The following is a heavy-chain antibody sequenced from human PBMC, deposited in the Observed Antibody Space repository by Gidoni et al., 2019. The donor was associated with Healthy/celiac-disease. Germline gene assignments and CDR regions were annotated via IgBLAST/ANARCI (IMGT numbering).Heavy chain of an antibody. Sequence: QVQLQQWGAGLLKPSETLSLTCAVYGGSFSGYYWSWIRQPPGKGLEWIGEINHSGSTNYNPSLKSRVTISVDTSKNQFSLKLSSVTAADTAVYYCARGGPYYDFWSGYYTVDYYGMDVWGQGTTVTVSS. CDR2: INHSGST. V-gene: IGHV4-34*01. J-gene: IGHJ6*02. D-gene: IGHD3-3*01. CDR1: GGSFSGYY. CDR3: ARGGPYYDFWSGYYTVDYYGMDV.